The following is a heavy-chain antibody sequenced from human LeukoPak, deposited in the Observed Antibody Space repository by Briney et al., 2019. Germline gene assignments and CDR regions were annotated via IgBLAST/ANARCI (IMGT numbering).Heavy chain of an antibody. Sequence: PGGSLRLSCAASGFTFSRYWMSWVRQAPGKGLEWVANIKVDGSEKDYVDSVKGRFTISRDNAKNSLYLQMNSLRAEDTAVYYCAQNKVVPAATPSYYFDYWGQGTLVTVSS. CDR2: IKVDGSEK. CDR3: AQNKVVPAATPSYYFDY. V-gene: IGHV3-7*01. D-gene: IGHD2-2*01. CDR1: GFTFSRYW. J-gene: IGHJ4*02.